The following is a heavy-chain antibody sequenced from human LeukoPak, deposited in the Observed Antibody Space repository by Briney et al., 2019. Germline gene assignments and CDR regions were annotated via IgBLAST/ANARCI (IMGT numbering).Heavy chain of an antibody. CDR1: GFSFGDYT. Sequence: GGSLRLPCTASGFSFGDYTMSWFRQAPGKGPEWVGFIRSKVYGGTTEYAVSVKGRFTISRDDSKSIAYLQMDSLKTEDTAVYYCTRVPVLRYFDWSQHFDYWGQGTLVTVSS. D-gene: IGHD3-9*01. CDR3: TRVPVLRYFDWSQHFDY. J-gene: IGHJ4*02. V-gene: IGHV3-49*03. CDR2: IRSKVYGGTT.